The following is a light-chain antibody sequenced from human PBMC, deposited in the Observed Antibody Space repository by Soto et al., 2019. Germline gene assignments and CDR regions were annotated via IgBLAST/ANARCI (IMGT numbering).Light chain of an antibody. V-gene: IGKV3-15*01. CDR2: GAS. J-gene: IGKJ4*01. Sequence: EIVLTQSPGTLSLAPGERATLSGRASQSVSSNLAWYQQKPGQAPRLLIYGASTRATGIPARFSGGGYGTEFTLTISSLQLEDFATYYCQQSHTNPLTFGGGTKVDIK. CDR3: QQSHTNPLT. CDR1: QSVSSN.